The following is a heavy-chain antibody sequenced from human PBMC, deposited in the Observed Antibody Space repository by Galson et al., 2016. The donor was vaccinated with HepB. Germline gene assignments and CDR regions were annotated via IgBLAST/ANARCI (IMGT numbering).Heavy chain of an antibody. J-gene: IGHJ4*02. D-gene: IGHD2-21*02. CDR2: ISWDGSIT. CDR1: GFMFEDYV. V-gene: IGHV3-43D*03. Sequence: SLRLSCAGSGFMFEDYVLHRVRQPPGKALDWVSLISWDGSITFYADSVKGRFTISRDNSKNSLYLQMDSLGPEDAAFYYCAKASGGDYFFQYWGQGSRVTVSS. CDR3: AKASGGDYFFQY.